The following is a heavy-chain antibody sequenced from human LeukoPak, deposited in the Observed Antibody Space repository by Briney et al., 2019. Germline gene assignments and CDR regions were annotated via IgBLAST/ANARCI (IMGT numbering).Heavy chain of an antibody. V-gene: IGHV3-21*01. CDR1: GFTFSSYS. CDR2: ISSSSSYI. J-gene: IGHJ4*02. D-gene: IGHD3-10*01. Sequence: GGSLRLSCAASGFTFSSYSMNWVRQAPGKGLEWVSSISSSSSYIYYADSVKGRFTISRDNAKNSLYLQMNSLRAEDTAVYYCVRDSRMVRGVLNDYWGQGTLVTVSS. CDR3: VRDSRMVRGVLNDY.